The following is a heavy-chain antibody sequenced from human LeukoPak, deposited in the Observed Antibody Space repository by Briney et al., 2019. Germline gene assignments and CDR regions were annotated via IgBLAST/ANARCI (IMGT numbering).Heavy chain of an antibody. CDR3: VKARMPHCGTDCLES. V-gene: IGHV3-23*01. J-gene: IGHJ4*02. CDR2: IRGSGGGT. CDR1: GFTFSNYG. Sequence: PGGSLRLSCAASGFTFSNYGMSWVRQAPGKGLEWVSVIRGSGGGTYYADSVKGRFTISRDNSKNTVYLQMNSPRAEDTAVYYCVKARMPHCGTDCLESWGQGTLVTVSS. D-gene: IGHD2-21*02.